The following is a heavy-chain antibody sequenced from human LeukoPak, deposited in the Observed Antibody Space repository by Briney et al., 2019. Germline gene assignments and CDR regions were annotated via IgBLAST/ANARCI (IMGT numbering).Heavy chain of an antibody. Sequence: SETLSLTCTVSGGSISSQFWSWVRQPLGKGLEYIGYMSYSGNTNYNPSLKSRVTISLDTSKNQFSLKLSSLTAADTAVYYCARFSSGSNWFDAWGQGTLVTVSS. J-gene: IGHJ5*02. CDR2: MSYSGNT. CDR1: GGSISSQF. V-gene: IGHV4-59*11. CDR3: ARFSSGSNWFDA.